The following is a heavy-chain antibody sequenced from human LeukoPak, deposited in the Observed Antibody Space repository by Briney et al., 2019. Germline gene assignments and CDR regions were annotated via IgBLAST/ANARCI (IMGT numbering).Heavy chain of an antibody. CDR3: AKDNTDYGDYVDAFDI. J-gene: IGHJ3*02. D-gene: IGHD4-17*01. CDR2: IRYDGSNK. CDR1: GFTFSSYG. V-gene: IGHV3-30*02. Sequence: GGSLRLSCAASGFTFSSYGMHWVRQAPGKGLEWVAFIRYDGSNKYYADSVKGRFTISRDNSKNTLYLQMNSLRAEDTAVYYCAKDNTDYGDYVDAFDIWGQGTMVTVSS.